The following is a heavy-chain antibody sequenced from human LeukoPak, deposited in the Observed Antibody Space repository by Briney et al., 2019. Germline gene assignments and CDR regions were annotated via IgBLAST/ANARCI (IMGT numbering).Heavy chain of an antibody. CDR3: ARVPIVVVPAAITAYYYYYGMDV. Sequence: GGSLRLSCAASGFTFSSYAMSWVRQAPGKGLEWVSAISGSGGSTYYADSVKGRFTISRDNSKRTLYLQMNSLRAEDTAVYYCARVPIVVVPAAITAYYYYYGMDVWGQGTTVTVSS. CDR1: GFTFSSYA. CDR2: ISGSGGST. D-gene: IGHD2-2*02. J-gene: IGHJ6*02. V-gene: IGHV3-23*01.